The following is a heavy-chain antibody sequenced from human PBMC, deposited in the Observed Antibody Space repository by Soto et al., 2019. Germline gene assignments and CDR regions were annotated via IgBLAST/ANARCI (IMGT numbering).Heavy chain of an antibody. CDR3: ATGIAMTVVVPTDAPDKYYFDS. CDR2: VNHRGST. V-gene: IGHV4-34*01. D-gene: IGHD3-22*01. J-gene: IGHJ4*01. CDR1: GGSFSDYY. Sequence: SESLSLTCAVYGGSFSDYYWSWIRQPQGKGLEWIGEVNHRGSTNYNPSLRSRVTISADTSKNQFSLNLRSVTAADTAVYYCATGIAMTVVVPTDAPDKYYFDSWGQRTLVTVSS.